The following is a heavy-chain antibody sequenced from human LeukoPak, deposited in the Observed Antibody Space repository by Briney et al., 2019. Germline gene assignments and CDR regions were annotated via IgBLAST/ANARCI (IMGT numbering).Heavy chain of an antibody. CDR3: ARDSSSSSFLFDY. CDR2: INAGNGNT. Sequence: GASVKVSFKASGYTFTSYAMHWVRQAPGQRLEWMGWINAGNGNTKYSQKFQGRVTITRDTSASTAYMEPSSLRSEDTAVYYCARDSSSSSFLFDYWGQGTLVTVSS. CDR1: GYTFTSYA. V-gene: IGHV1-3*01. J-gene: IGHJ4*02. D-gene: IGHD6-6*01.